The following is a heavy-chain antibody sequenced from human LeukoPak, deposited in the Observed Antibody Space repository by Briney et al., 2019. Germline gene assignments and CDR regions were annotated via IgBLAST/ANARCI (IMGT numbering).Heavy chain of an antibody. CDR3: ASDGGPFDH. D-gene: IGHD3-16*01. CDR1: GITFTGYW. CDR2: IKQDGSER. J-gene: IGHJ4*02. Sequence: GGSLRLSCAASGITFTGYWMSWVRQAPGKGLEWVANIKQDGSERDYVDSVKGRFTISRDDAKSSLYLQMNSLRVEDTAVYYCASDGGPFDHWGQGTLVTVSS. V-gene: IGHV3-7*01.